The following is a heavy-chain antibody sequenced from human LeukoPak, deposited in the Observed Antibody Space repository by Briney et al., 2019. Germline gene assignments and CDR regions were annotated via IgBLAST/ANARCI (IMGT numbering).Heavy chain of an antibody. CDR2: ISAYNGNT. J-gene: IGHJ5*02. CDR1: GGTFSSYA. CDR3: ARSPVAGQNWFDP. Sequence: ASVKVSCKASGGTFSSYAISWVRQAPGQGLEWMGWISAYNGNTNYAQKLQGRVTMTTDTSTSTAYMELRSLRSDDTAVYYCARSPVAGQNWFDPWGQGTLVTVSS. V-gene: IGHV1-18*01. D-gene: IGHD6-19*01.